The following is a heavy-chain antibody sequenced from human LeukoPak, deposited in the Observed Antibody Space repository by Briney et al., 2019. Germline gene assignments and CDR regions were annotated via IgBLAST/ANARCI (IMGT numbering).Heavy chain of an antibody. CDR3: ARDLSRRIAVAGTEDY. Sequence: ASVKVSCKAYGYTFTSYDINWVRQATGQGLEWMGWMNPNSGNTGYAQKFQGRVTMTRNTSISTAYMELSSLRSEDTAVYYCARDLSRRIAVAGTEDYWGQGTLVTVSS. CDR2: MNPNSGNT. V-gene: IGHV1-8*01. J-gene: IGHJ4*02. D-gene: IGHD6-19*01. CDR1: GYTFTSYD.